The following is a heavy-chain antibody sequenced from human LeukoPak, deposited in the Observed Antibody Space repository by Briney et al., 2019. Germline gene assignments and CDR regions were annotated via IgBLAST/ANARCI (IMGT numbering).Heavy chain of an antibody. V-gene: IGHV3-21*01. Sequence: GGSLRLSCAASGFTFSSYSMNWVRQAPGKGLEWVXXXXXXSXXIYYADSVKGRFTISRDNSKNTLYLQMNSLRAEDTAVYYXXXXQYYYGSGXXXXLRYWGQGTLVXXSS. D-gene: IGHD3-10*01. CDR1: GFTFSSYS. CDR2: XXXXSXXI. J-gene: IGHJ4*02. CDR3: XXXQYYYGSGXXXXLRY.